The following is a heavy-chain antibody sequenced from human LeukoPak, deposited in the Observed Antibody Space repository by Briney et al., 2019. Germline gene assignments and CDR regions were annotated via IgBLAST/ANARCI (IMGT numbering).Heavy chain of an antibody. CDR3: ARASGYSGYDPFDF. CDR1: GFTVSSNY. CDR2: IYTGGDT. V-gene: IGHV3-53*01. Sequence: GGSLRLSCAASGFTVSSNYMSWVRQAPGKGLEWVSVIYTGGDTYYADSVKGRFSISRDNSKNTLYPQMNTLRAEDTAVYYCARASGYSGYDPFDFWGQGTLVTVSS. J-gene: IGHJ4*02. D-gene: IGHD5-12*01.